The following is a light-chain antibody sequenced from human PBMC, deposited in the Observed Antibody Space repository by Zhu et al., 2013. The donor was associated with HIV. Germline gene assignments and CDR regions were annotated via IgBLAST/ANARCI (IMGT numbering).Light chain of an antibody. J-gene: IGKJ4*01. V-gene: IGKV3-20*01. CDR3: QQCGSSPLT. Sequence: DIVLTQSPGTLSLSPGERATLSCRASQSVSSSYLAWYQQKPDQAPRLLIYGASSRATGIPDRFSGSGSGTDFTLTISRLEPEDFAVYYCQQCGSSPLTFGGGTKVEIK. CDR1: QSVSSSY. CDR2: GAS.